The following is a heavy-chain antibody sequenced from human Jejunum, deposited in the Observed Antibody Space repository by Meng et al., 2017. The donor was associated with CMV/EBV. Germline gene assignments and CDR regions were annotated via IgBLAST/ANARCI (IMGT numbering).Heavy chain of an antibody. CDR1: GFSVSDSY. V-gene: IGHV3-66*01. CDR3: ARGEGVPPGE. D-gene: IGHD3-10*01. Sequence: GGGLVQPGGSLRLSCAVSGFSVSDSYMNWVRQAPEKGLEWVSVMHSGGDTYYAESVKGRFTISRDDSKNTIYLQMNNLKTEDTALYYCARGEGVPPGEWGQGTLVTVSS. J-gene: IGHJ4*02. CDR2: MHSGGDT.